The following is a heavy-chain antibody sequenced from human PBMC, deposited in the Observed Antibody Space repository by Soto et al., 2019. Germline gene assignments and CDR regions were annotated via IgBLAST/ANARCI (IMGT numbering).Heavy chain of an antibody. D-gene: IGHD5-18*01. CDR1: GFTFSSYW. CDR2: IKQDGSEK. Sequence: GGSLRLSCAASGFTFSSYWMSWVRQAPGKGLEWVANIKQDGSEKYYVDSVKGRFTISRDNAKNSLYLQMNSLRAEDTAVYYCARDPPIYSYGYVGVDYWGQGTLVTVSS. CDR3: ARDPPIYSYGYVGVDY. J-gene: IGHJ4*02. V-gene: IGHV3-7*03.